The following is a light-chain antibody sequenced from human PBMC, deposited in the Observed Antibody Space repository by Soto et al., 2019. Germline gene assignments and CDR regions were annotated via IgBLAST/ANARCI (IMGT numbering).Light chain of an antibody. CDR3: QQANSFPWR. CDR1: QGSTNY. Sequence: DIPTAQSPSWRSASIGERVAMSCRAVQGSTNYLNWYQQTPGKAPKLLIYAASSLQSGVPSRFTGSASRTALPLTLTNLPPEAFATSYCQQANSFPWRFGHVTKVDI. CDR2: AAS. V-gene: IGKV1-39*01. J-gene: IGKJ1*01.